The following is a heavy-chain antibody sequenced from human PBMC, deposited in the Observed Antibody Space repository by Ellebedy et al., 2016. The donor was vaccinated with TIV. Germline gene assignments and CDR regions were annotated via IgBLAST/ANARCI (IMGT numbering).Heavy chain of an antibody. Sequence: GESLKISCAASGFTFTDYYMSWVRQAPGKGLEWVSAISGSGGSTYYADSVKGRFTISRDNSKNTLYLQMNSLRAEDTAVYYCAKDMSWLHRDEYFQHWGQGTLVTVSS. CDR1: GFTFTDYY. CDR2: ISGSGGST. D-gene: IGHD5-24*01. V-gene: IGHV3-23*01. CDR3: AKDMSWLHRDEYFQH. J-gene: IGHJ1*01.